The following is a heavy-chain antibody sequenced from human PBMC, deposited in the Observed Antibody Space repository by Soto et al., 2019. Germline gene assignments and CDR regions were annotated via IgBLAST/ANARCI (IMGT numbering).Heavy chain of an antibody. CDR2: IIPIFGTA. J-gene: IGHJ4*02. Sequence: GASVKVSCKASGGTFSSYAISWVRQAPGQGLEWMGGIIPIFGTANYAQKFQGRVTITADKSTSTAYMELSSLRSEDTAVYYCARASGYYDSSGYIFDYWGQGTLVTAPQ. V-gene: IGHV1-69*06. CDR3: ARASGYYDSSGYIFDY. D-gene: IGHD3-22*01. CDR1: GGTFSSYA.